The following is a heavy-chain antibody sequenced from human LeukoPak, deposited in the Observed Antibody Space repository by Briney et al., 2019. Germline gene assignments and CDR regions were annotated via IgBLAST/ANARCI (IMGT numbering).Heavy chain of an antibody. CDR1: GGSISSSSYY. V-gene: IGHV4-39*01. CDR3: ARHSVSYYYDSSGYYPGFFDY. J-gene: IGHJ4*02. D-gene: IGHD3-22*01. CDR2: IYYSGST. Sequence: SETLSLTCTVSGGSISSSSYYWGWIRQPPGKELEWIGSIYYSGSTYYNPSLKSRVTISVDTSKNQFSLKLSSVTAADTAVYYCARHSVSYYYDSSGYYPGFFDYWGQGTLVTVSS.